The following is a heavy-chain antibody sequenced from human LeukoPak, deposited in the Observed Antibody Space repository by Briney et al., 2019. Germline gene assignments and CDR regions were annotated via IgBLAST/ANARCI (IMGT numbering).Heavy chain of an antibody. J-gene: IGHJ4*02. V-gene: IGHV3-20*04. D-gene: IGHD6-13*01. Sequence: PGASLRLSCAASGFTFDDYGMSWVRQAPGKGLEWVCGINWNGGSTVYADSVKGRFTISRDNAKNSLYLQRNSLRAEDTALYYCASWGQQLVYFDYWGQGTLVTVSS. CDR2: INWNGGST. CDR1: GFTFDDYG. CDR3: ASWGQQLVYFDY.